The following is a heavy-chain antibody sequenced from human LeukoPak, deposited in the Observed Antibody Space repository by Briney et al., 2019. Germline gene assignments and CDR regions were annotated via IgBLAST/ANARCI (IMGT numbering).Heavy chain of an antibody. D-gene: IGHD2-2*01. CDR3: ARALDSSSSRYQAFEY. J-gene: IGHJ4*02. V-gene: IGHV3-7*01. CDR1: GFSLSSYW. CDR2: IKQDGSEK. Sequence: GGSLRLSCASSGFSLSSYWMSWVRQAPGKGPEWVASIKQDGSEKYYVDSVKGRFTISRDSAKKSLYLQMNNLRAEDTAVYYCARALDSSSSRYQAFEYWGQGTPVTVSS.